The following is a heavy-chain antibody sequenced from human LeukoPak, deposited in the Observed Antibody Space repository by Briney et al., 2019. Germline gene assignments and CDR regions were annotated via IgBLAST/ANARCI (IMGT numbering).Heavy chain of an antibody. CDR3: ARNLGLELKNWFDP. CDR2: IVPIFDTP. V-gene: IGHV1-69*06. Sequence: SVKVSCKASGGTFSSYAISWVRQAPGQGLEWMGGIVPIFDTPNYAQKFQGRVTITADKSTSTAYMELSSLRSEDTAAYYCARNLGLELKNWFDPWGQGTLVTVSS. J-gene: IGHJ5*02. CDR1: GGTFSSYA. D-gene: IGHD1-7*01.